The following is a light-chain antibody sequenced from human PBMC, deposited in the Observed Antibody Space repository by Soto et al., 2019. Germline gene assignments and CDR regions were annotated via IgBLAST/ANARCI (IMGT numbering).Light chain of an antibody. V-gene: IGKV1-5*01. CDR1: QDINNY. CDR3: QQYNSYPIT. Sequence: DIQMTQSPSSLSASVGDRVTITCQASQDINNYLNWYQQKPGKAPKLLIYDASSLESGVPSRFSGSGSGTEFTLTISSLQPDDFATYYCQQYNSYPITFGQGTLLEIK. J-gene: IGKJ5*01. CDR2: DAS.